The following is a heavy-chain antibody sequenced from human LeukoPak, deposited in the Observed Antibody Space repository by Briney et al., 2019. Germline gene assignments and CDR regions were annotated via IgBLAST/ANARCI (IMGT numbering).Heavy chain of an antibody. CDR1: GFTFDDYA. CDR3: AKDLSPNYYDSSGPYFDY. D-gene: IGHD3-22*01. CDR2: ISWNSGSI. V-gene: IGHV3-9*01. J-gene: IGHJ4*02. Sequence: GRSLRLSCAASGFTFDDYAMHWVRQAPGKGLEWVSGISWNSGSIGYADSVKGRFTISRDNAKNSLYLQMNSLRAEDTALYHCAKDLSPNYYDSSGPYFDYWGQGTLVTVSS.